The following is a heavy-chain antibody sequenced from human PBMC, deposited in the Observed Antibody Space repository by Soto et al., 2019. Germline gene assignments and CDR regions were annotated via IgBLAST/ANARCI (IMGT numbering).Heavy chain of an antibody. D-gene: IGHD6-6*01. Sequence: QLQLQESGPGLVKPSETLSLTCTVSGGSISSSSYYWGWIRQPPGKGLEWIGSIYYSGSTYYNPSLKSRVTISVDTSKSQCSLKLRCVTAADTAAYYCARAYSSSPLHIAYWGQGTLVTVSS. CDR3: ARAYSSSPLHIAY. CDR2: IYYSGST. V-gene: IGHV4-39*01. J-gene: IGHJ4*02. CDR1: GGSISSSSYY.